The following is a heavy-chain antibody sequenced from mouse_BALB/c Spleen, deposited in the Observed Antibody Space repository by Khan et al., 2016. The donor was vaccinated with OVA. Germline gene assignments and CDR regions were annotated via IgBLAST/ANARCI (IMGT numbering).Heavy chain of an antibody. CDR1: GFSFSSYS. J-gene: IGHJ2*01. CDR2: ISSGGSYT. CDR3: TRHRGYYGSKPYFAY. V-gene: IGHV5-6-4*01. Sequence: EVELVESGGGLVRPGGSLKLSCAASGFSFSSYSMSWVRQTPEKRLEWVATISSGGSYTYYPDSVKGRFTISRDNAKNTLYLQMSSLKSEDTAMYYGTRHRGYYGSKPYFAYGGQGTTLTVAS. D-gene: IGHD1-1*01.